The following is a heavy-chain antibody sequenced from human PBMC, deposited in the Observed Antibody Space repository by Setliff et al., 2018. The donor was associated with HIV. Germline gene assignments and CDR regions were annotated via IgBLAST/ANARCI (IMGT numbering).Heavy chain of an antibody. V-gene: IGHV4-30-4*08. Sequence: SETLSLTCTVSGDSIRSGDYYWSWIRQPPGKGLEWIGYIYYSGSTYYNPSLKSRVTISVDTSKNQFSLKLSSVTAADTAVYYCARFIVVLDAFDIWGQGTMVTVS. D-gene: IGHD3-22*01. CDR1: GDSIRSGDYY. CDR3: ARFIVVLDAFDI. CDR2: IYYSGST. J-gene: IGHJ3*02.